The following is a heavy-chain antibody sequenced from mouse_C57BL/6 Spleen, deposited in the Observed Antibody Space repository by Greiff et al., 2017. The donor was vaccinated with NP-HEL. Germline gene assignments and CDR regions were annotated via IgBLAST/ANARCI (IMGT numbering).Heavy chain of an antibody. J-gene: IGHJ4*01. Sequence: VKLVESGPELVKPGASVKISCKASGYAFSSSWMNWVKQRPGKGLEWIGRIYPGDGDTNYNGKFKGKATLTADKSSSTAYMQLSSLTSEDSAVYFCAREDYGNYYAMDYWGQGTSVTVSS. CDR2: IYPGDGDT. D-gene: IGHD2-1*01. V-gene: IGHV1-82*01. CDR1: GYAFSSSW. CDR3: AREDYGNYYAMDY.